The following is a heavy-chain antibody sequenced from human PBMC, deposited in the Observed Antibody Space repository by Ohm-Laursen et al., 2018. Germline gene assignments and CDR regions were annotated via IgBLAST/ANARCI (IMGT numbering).Heavy chain of an antibody. CDR2: ISSNGGST. CDR3: ARDRGMQLIDY. Sequence: SLRLSCAASGFTFSSYAMHWVRQAPGKGLEYVSAISSNGGSTYYANSVKGRFTISRDNSKNTLYLQMGSLRAEDMAVHYCARDRGMQLIDYWGQGTLVTVSS. V-gene: IGHV3-64*01. D-gene: IGHD6-6*01. CDR1: GFTFSSYA. J-gene: IGHJ4*02.